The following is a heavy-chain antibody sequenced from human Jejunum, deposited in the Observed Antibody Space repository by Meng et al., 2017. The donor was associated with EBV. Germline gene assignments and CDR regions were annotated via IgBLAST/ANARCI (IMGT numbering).Heavy chain of an antibody. V-gene: IGHV7-4-1*02. J-gene: IGHJ4*02. CDR1: GYTFSRYA. CDR2: INTRTGNP. D-gene: IGHD2-21*02. Sequence: QWQLVQSGLELKKTGASVKVYCKASGYTFSRYAMNWVRQAPGQGLEGMGWINTRTGNPAYAQGFTGRFVFSLDTSVSTAYLQISSLKAEDTAVYYCASDISTATFGYWGQGTLVTVSS. CDR3: ASDISTATFGY.